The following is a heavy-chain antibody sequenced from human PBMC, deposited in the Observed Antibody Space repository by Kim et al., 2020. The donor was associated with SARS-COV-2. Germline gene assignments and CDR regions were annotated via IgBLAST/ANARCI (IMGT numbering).Heavy chain of an antibody. Sequence: NSRVTISVDTSKNQFSLKLSSVTAADTAVYYCARSGDTAMTYYYNYGLDVWGQGTTVTVSS. J-gene: IGHJ6*02. CDR3: ARSGDTAMTYYYNYGLDV. V-gene: IGHV4-31*02. D-gene: IGHD5-18*01.